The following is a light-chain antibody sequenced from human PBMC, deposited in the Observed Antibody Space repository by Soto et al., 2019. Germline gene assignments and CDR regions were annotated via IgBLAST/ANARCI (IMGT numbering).Light chain of an antibody. CDR1: QRISGS. J-gene: IGKJ1*01. V-gene: IGKV1-5*03. CDR2: EAS. CDR3: QQYNGYWT. Sequence: DIQMTQSPSTLSASVGDRVTITCRASQRISGSLAWYQQKPGQAPKLLIYEASNLKSGVPSRFSGSGSGTEYTLTISSLQPDDSASYYCQQYNGYWTFGQGTRVEIK.